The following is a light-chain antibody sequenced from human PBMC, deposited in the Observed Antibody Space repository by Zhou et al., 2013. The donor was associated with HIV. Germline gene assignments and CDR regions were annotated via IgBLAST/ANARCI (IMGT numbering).Light chain of an antibody. J-gene: IGKJ3*01. CDR1: QSLVHSDGNTY. V-gene: IGKV2-24*01. CDR2: KVS. Sequence: EIVMTQTPLSSPVTLGQPASISCRSSQSLVHSDGNTYLSWLQQRPGQSPRLLIYKVSKRFSGVPDRFSGSGSGTYFTLTISRVEAEDVGIYYCMQSLRTPRTFGPGTKVEIK. CDR3: MQSLRTPRT.